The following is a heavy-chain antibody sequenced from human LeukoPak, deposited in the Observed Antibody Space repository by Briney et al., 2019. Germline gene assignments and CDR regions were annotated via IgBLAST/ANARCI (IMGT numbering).Heavy chain of an antibody. D-gene: IGHD6-6*01. CDR1: GYSISSGYY. Sequence: PSETLSLTCAVSGYSISSGYYWGWIRQPPGKGLEWIGSIYHSGSTYYNPSLKSRITISVETSKNQFSLKLNSVTAADTAVYYCARDLLHSSSGYWGQGTLVTVSS. CDR2: IYHSGST. J-gene: IGHJ4*02. V-gene: IGHV4-38-2*02. CDR3: ARDLLHSSSGY.